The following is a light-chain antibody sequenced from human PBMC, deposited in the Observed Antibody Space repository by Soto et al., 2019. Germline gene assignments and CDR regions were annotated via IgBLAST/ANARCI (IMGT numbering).Light chain of an antibody. J-gene: IGKJ1*01. Sequence: DIQMTQSPSTLSASVGDRVTITCRASQSISSWVAWYQQKPGKAPKLLIYKASSLESGVPSRFSGSGSGTEFTLTISSLEPDDFATYYCHQYNSYAWTFGQGTKVEI. CDR1: QSISSW. CDR3: HQYNSYAWT. V-gene: IGKV1-5*03. CDR2: KAS.